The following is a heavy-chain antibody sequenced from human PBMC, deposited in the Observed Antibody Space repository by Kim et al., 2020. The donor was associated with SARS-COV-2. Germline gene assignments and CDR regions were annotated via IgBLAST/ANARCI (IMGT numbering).Heavy chain of an antibody. CDR3: ARARGGYGELP. J-gene: IGHJ5*02. CDR1: GGSFSGYY. D-gene: IGHD4-17*01. V-gene: IGHV4-34*01. Sequence: SETLSLTCAVYGGSFSGYYWSWIRQPPGKGLEWIGEINHSGSTNYNPSLKSRVTISVDTSKNQFSPKLSSVTAADTAVYYCARARGGYGELPWGQGTLVTVSS. CDR2: INHSGST.